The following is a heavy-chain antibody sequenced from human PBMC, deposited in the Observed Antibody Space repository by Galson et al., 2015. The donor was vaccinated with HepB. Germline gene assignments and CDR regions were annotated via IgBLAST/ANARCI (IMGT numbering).Heavy chain of an antibody. Sequence: KGLEWIGYIYYSGSTNYNPSLKSRVTISVDTSKNQFSLKLSSVTAADTAVYYCARARVLLWFGELLTNGMDVWGQGTTVTVSS. CDR3: ARARVLLWFGELLTNGMDV. V-gene: IGHV4-59*01. J-gene: IGHJ6*02. CDR2: IYYSGST. D-gene: IGHD3-10*01.